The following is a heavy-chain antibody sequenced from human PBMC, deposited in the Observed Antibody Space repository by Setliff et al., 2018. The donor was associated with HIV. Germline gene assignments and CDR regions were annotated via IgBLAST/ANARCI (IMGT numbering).Heavy chain of an antibody. CDR2: IIPIFGTP. CDR1: GGIFSRFA. V-gene: IGHV1-69*05. J-gene: IGHJ4*02. D-gene: IGHD6-13*01. CDR3: AREAYSSSSVEI. Sequence: ASVKVSCKASGGIFSRFAFSWVRQAPGQGLEWMGGIIPIFGTPNYAQKFQGRVTITTDESTSTAYMELSSLRSEDTAVYYCAREAYSSSSVEIWGQGTLVTVSS.